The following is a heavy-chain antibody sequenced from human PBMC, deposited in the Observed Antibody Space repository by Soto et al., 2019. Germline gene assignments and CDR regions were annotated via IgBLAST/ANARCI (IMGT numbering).Heavy chain of an antibody. Sequence: PGGSLRLSCPASGFTFSSYAMSRPPQAPGQGLEWVSGFSGSGGGTYYSDSLKGRFTISRDNSKNSLDLQMSSLRAEDTAVYYGAKERGWSPAYFDYGGQGALV. V-gene: IGHV3-23*01. CDR2: FSGSGGGT. J-gene: IGHJ4*02. CDR1: GFTFSSYA. CDR3: AKERGWSPAYFDY. D-gene: IGHD6-19*01.